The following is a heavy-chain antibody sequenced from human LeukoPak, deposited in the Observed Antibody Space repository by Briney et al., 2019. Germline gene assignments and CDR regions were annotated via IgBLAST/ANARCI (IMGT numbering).Heavy chain of an antibody. CDR1: GFIFSTYI. CDR2: ISSYGGYI. V-gene: IGHV3-21*01. Sequence: GGSLRLSCAESGFIFSTYIMHWVRQAPGKGLEWVSSISSYGGYIYYADSVKGRFPMSRDHAKDSLYMQMNSLRAEDTAVYYCARGNAHLPFDYWGQGTMVTVSS. J-gene: IGHJ4*02. D-gene: IGHD2-2*01. CDR3: ARGNAHLPFDY.